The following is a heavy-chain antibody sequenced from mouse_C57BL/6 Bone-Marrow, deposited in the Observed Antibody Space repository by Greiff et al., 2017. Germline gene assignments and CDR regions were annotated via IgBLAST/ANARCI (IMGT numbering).Heavy chain of an antibody. V-gene: IGHV5-4*01. CDR1: GFTFSSYA. Sequence: EVKVVESGGGLVKPGGSLKLSCAASGFTFSSYAMSWVCQTPEKRLEWVATISDGGSYTYYPDNVKGRFTISRDNAKNNLYLQMSHLKSEDTAMYYCARDIYDGYYVGAMDYWGQGTSVTVSS. CDR3: ARDIYDGYYVGAMDY. CDR2: ISDGGSYT. J-gene: IGHJ4*01. D-gene: IGHD2-3*01.